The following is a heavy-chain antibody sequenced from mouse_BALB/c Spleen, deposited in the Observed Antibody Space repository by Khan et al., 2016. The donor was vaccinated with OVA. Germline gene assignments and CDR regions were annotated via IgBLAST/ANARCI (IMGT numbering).Heavy chain of an antibody. V-gene: IGHV9-3-1*01. CDR1: GYTFTNYG. CDR3: ARPPYFSYVMVY. CDR2: INTYTGEP. D-gene: IGHD2-10*01. Sequence: QIQLVQSGPELMKPGETVKISCKASGYTFTNYGMNWVKQAPGKGLKWMGWINTYTGEPTYADDFKGRVAFSLETSASTAYLQINNLKNEDTATYFCARPPYFSYVMVYWGQGTSVTVSS. J-gene: IGHJ4*01.